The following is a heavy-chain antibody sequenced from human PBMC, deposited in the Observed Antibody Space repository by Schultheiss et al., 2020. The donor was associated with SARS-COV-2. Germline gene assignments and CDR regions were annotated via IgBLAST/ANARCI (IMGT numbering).Heavy chain of an antibody. V-gene: IGHV3-74*01. J-gene: IGHJ6*02. Sequence: GGSLRLSCAASGFTVSSNYMSWVRQAPGKGLVWVSRIYSDVSSTTYADSVKGRFTISRDNAKNSLCLQMNSLRAEDTAVYYCARGYYGMGVWGQGTTVTVSS. CDR2: IYSDVSST. CDR3: ARGYYGMGV. CDR1: GFTVSSNY.